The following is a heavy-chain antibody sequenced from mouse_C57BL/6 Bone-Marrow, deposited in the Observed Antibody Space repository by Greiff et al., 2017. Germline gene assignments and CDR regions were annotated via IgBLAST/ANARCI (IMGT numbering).Heavy chain of an antibody. D-gene: IGHD4-1*01. Sequence: EVKLQESGTVLARPGASVKMSCKTSGYTFTSYWMPWVKQRPGQGLEWIGALSPGNSDTCYNPKFKGKAKLTAVTSASTAYMALSSLTNEQSAVSYCTELGLDYWGQGTTLTVSS. CDR2: LSPGNSDT. CDR1: GYTFTSYW. V-gene: IGHV1-5*01. CDR3: TELGLDY. J-gene: IGHJ2*01.